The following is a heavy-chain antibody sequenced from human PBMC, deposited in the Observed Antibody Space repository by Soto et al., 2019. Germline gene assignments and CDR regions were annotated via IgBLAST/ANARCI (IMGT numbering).Heavy chain of an antibody. CDR2: ISGSGGST. V-gene: IGHV3-23*01. J-gene: IGHJ6*02. D-gene: IGHD6-13*01. CDR1: GFTFSSYA. CDR3: AKRPPNSSPGYYYYYGMDV. Sequence: PGGSLRLSCAASGFTFSSYAMSWVRQAPGKGLEWVSAISGSGGSTYYADSVKGRFTISRDNSKNTLYLQMNSLRAEDTAVYYCAKRPPNSSPGYYYYYGMDVWGQGTTVTVSS.